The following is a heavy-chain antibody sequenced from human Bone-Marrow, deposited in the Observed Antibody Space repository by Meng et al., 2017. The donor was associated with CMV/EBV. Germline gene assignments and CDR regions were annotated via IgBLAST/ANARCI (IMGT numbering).Heavy chain of an antibody. J-gene: IGHJ4*02. V-gene: IGHV3-30*19. D-gene: IGHD3-22*01. CDR2: ISYDGSNK. CDR3: ATFYGNYLTN. Sequence: GESLKISCAASGFTFSSYGMHWVRQAPGKGLEWVAVISYDGSNKYYADSVKGRFTISRDNSKNTLYLQMNSLRAEDTAIYYCATFYGNYLTNWGQGTLVTVSS. CDR1: GFTFSSYG.